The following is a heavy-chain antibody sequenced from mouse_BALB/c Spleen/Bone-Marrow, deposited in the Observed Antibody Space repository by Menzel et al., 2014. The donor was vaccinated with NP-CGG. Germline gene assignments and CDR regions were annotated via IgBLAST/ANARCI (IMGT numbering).Heavy chain of an antibody. Sequence: VHLVESGPELVKPGASVRISCKASGYTFXHYYIHWVKQRPGQGLEWIGWIYPGNVNTKYNEKFKGKATLTADESSSTAYMQLSSLTSEYSAVYFCARDYYGNFLFDCWSQGTTLTVSS. CDR3: ARDYYGNFLFDC. D-gene: IGHD2-1*01. CDR2: IYPGNVNT. CDR1: GYTFXHYY. J-gene: IGHJ2*01. V-gene: IGHV1S56*01.